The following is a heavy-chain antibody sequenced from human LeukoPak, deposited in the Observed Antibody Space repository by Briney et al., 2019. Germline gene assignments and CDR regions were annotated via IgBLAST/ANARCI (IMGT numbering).Heavy chain of an antibody. CDR3: ARQIYSNYVASWFDP. J-gene: IGHJ5*02. V-gene: IGHV4-39*01. Sequence: SETLSLTCTVSGGSISGSNYYWGWIRQPPGKGLEWIGNIYYFGSSYYNPSLKSRVTMSVDTSKNHFSLNLTSVTAADTAMYYCARQIYSNYVASWFDPWGQGTLVTVSS. CDR1: GGSISGSNYY. CDR2: IYYFGSS. D-gene: IGHD4-11*01.